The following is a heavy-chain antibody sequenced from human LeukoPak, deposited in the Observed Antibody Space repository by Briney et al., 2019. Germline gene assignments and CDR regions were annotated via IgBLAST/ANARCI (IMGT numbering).Heavy chain of an antibody. V-gene: IGHV3-7*04. CDR2: IQPDGSEK. Sequence: GGSLRLSCAASGFTFSSYWMNWVRQAPGKGLEWVANIQPDGSEKYYVDSVKGRFTISRDHAKNSLYLQMNNLRADDTAVYYCARENFEYWAQGTLVTVSS. CDR3: ARENFEY. CDR1: GFTFSSYW. J-gene: IGHJ4*02.